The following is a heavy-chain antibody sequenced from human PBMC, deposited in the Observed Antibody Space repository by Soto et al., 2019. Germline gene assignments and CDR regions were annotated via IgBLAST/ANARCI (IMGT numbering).Heavy chain of an antibody. V-gene: IGHV1-69*08. CDR1: GGTFSSYT. J-gene: IGHJ4*02. CDR3: AREEYYYGSGAFFDY. D-gene: IGHD3-10*01. Sequence: QVQLVQSGAEVKKPGSSVKVSCKASGGTFSSYTISWVRQAPGQGLEWMGRIIPILGMANYAQKFQGRVTITAAKDTSTAYMELSSLRSEDTAVYYCAREEYYYGSGAFFDYWGQGTLVTVSS. CDR2: IIPILGMA.